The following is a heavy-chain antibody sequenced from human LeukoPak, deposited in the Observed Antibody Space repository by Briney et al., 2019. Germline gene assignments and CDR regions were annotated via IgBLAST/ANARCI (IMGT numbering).Heavy chain of an antibody. CDR3: ARFKSITGNYFDY. CDR1: GGSISSSSYY. D-gene: IGHD3-10*01. CDR2: IYYSGST. Sequence: SETLSLTCTVSGGSISSSSYYWGWIRQPPGKGLEWIGSIYYSGSTYYNPSLKSRVTISVDTSKNQFSLKLSSVTAADTAVYYCARFKSITGNYFDYWGQGTLVTVS. V-gene: IGHV4-39*07. J-gene: IGHJ4*02.